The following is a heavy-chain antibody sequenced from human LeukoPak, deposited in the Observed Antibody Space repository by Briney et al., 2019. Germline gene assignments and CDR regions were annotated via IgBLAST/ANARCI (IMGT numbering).Heavy chain of an antibody. J-gene: IGHJ4*02. CDR3: ASTICISTSCYPGVVDY. V-gene: IGHV4-4*07. D-gene: IGHD2-2*01. CDR1: DGSIKDYY. CDR2: IYSSGST. Sequence: SETLSLTCSVSDGSIKDYYWSWIRQPAGKGLEWIGRIYSSGSTNYNPALRSRLTISVDTSKNQFSLKLSSVTAADTAVYYCASTICISTSCYPGVVDYWGQGTLVTVSS.